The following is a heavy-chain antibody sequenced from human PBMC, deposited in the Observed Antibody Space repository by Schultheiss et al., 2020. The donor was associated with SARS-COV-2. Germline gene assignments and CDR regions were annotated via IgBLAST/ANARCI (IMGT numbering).Heavy chain of an antibody. Sequence: GGSLRLSCAASGFTFDDYGMSWVRQAPGKGLEWVSRINGDGSNTIYADSVKGRFTVSTDSAKNTVYLQMNSLRAEDTAVYYCAKVLLGIVVVPAARYTFDYWGQGTLVTVSS. V-gene: IGHV3-20*04. CDR3: AKVLLGIVVVPAARYTFDY. CDR2: INGDGSNT. CDR1: GFTFDDYG. D-gene: IGHD2-2*03. J-gene: IGHJ4*02.